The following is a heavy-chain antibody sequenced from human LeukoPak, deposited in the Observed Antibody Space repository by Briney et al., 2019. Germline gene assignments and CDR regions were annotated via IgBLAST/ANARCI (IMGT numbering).Heavy chain of an antibody. Sequence: GGSLRLSCAASGFTFSSYAMSWVRQAPGKGLEWVSGISSSSSTIYYADSVKGRFTISRDNAKNSLYLQMISLRAEDTAVYYCASSGYFEDAFDIWGQGTMVTVSS. V-gene: IGHV3-48*04. CDR1: GFTFSSYA. CDR2: ISSSSSTI. D-gene: IGHD3-22*01. CDR3: ASSGYFEDAFDI. J-gene: IGHJ3*02.